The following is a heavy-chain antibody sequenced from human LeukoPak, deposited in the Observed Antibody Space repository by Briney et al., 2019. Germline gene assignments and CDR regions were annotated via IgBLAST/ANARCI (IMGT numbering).Heavy chain of an antibody. CDR2: IWYDGSNK. D-gene: IGHD6-19*01. V-gene: IGHV3-33*01. J-gene: IGHJ4*02. Sequence: GGSLRLSCAASGFTFSSYGMHWVRQAPGKGLEWVAVIWYDGSNKYYADSVKGRFTISRDDSKNTVYLQMNSLRAEDTAVYYCARASDSGWSYFDYWGQGTLVTVSS. CDR3: ARASDSGWSYFDY. CDR1: GFTFSSYG.